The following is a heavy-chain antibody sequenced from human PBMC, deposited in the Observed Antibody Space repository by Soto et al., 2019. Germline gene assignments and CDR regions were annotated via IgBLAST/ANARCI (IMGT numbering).Heavy chain of an antibody. Sequence: ASVKVSCKASGYTXTSYAMVWVRQVPGQRLEWMGWINAGNGNTKYSQKFQGRVTITRDTSASTAYMELSSLRSEDTAVYYCTTDIMPYFKLDHWGQGTLVTVSS. CDR1: GYTXTSYA. CDR2: INAGNGNT. J-gene: IGHJ4*02. CDR3: TTDIMPYFKLDH. D-gene: IGHD2-8*01. V-gene: IGHV1-3*01.